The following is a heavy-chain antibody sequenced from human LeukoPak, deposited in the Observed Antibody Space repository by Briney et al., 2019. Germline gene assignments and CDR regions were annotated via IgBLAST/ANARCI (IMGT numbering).Heavy chain of an antibody. D-gene: IGHD6-13*01. CDR2: ISYDGSNK. J-gene: IGHJ6*02. CDR3: AKSGYSSSWQYYYYYYGMDV. V-gene: IGHV3-30*18. CDR1: GFTFSSYG. Sequence: GGSLRLSCAASGFTFSSYGMHWVRQAPGKGLEWVAVISYDGSNKYYADSVKGRFTISRDNSKNTLYLQMNSLRAEDTAVYYCAKSGYSSSWQYYYYYYGMDVWGQGTTVTVSS.